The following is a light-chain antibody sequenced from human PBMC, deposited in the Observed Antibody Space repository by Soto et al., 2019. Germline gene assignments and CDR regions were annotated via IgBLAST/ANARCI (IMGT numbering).Light chain of an antibody. Sequence: EIVMTQPPATLSVSPGERATLSCRASQSVSSNLAWYQQKPGQAPRLLIYGASTRATGIPARFSGSGSGTEFTLTISSLQSEDFAVYYCQQYNNWHLSITFGQGTRLEIK. CDR1: QSVSSN. J-gene: IGKJ5*01. CDR2: GAS. CDR3: QQYNNWHLSIT. V-gene: IGKV3-15*01.